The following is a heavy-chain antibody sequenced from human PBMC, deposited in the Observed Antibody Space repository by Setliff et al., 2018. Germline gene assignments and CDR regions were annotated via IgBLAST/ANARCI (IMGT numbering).Heavy chain of an antibody. V-gene: IGHV3-30*18. CDR3: AKDVGRGSGYYYYTDV. D-gene: IGHD2-15*01. CDR1: GFTFSTYR. Sequence: SLRLSCAASGFTFSTYRMHWVRQAPGKGLEWVAVISYGRGKEYYGDSVKGRFTISRDNFKNTLYLQMSSLRVEDTAVYYCAKDVGRGSGYYYYTDVWGKGTTVTVSS. J-gene: IGHJ6*03. CDR2: ISYGRGKE.